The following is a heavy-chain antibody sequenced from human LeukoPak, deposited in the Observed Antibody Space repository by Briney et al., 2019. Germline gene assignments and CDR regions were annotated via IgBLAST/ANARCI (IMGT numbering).Heavy chain of an antibody. CDR2: INHSGST. V-gene: IGHV4-34*01. CDR3: ARGRYFDY. Sequence: PSETLSLTCAVYGGPFSGYYWSWIRQPPGKGLEWIGEINHSGSTNYNPSLKSRVTISVDTSKNQFSLKLSSVTAADTAVYYCARGRYFDYWGQGTLVTVSS. CDR1: GGPFSGYY. J-gene: IGHJ4*02.